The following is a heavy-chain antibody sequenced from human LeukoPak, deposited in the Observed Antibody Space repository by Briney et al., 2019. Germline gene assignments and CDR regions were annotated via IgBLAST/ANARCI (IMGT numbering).Heavy chain of an antibody. CDR1: GFTFDDYA. CDR2: ITWNSGNI. Sequence: PGGSLRLSCAASGFTFDDYAMHWVRQAPGKGLEWVSGITWNSGNIAQADSVKGRFTISRDNAKNSLHLQMDSLRPADTALYYCAKSRGYHGSGREPFDYWGQGTLVTASS. J-gene: IGHJ4*02. D-gene: IGHD3-10*01. CDR3: AKSRGYHGSGREPFDY. V-gene: IGHV3-9*01.